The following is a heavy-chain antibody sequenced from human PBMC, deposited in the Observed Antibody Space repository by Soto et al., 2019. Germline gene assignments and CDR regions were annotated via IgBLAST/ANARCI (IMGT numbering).Heavy chain of an antibody. CDR2: ISGSGGST. CDR1: GFTFSSYA. CDR3: AKGTTVTPYYYYYYMDV. J-gene: IGHJ6*03. V-gene: IGHV3-23*01. Sequence: VGSLRLSCGASGFTFSSYAMSWVRKAPGKGLEWVSAISGSGGSTYYADSVKGRFTISRDNSKNTLYLQMNSLRAEDTAVYYCAKGTTVTPYYYYYYMDVWGKGTTVTVSS. D-gene: IGHD4-4*01.